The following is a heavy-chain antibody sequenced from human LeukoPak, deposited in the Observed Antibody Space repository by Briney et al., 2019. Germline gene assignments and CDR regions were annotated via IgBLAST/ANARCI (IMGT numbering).Heavy chain of an antibody. CDR1: GGTFSSYA. D-gene: IGHD2-15*01. CDR3: AGDIVVVVADRYGMTS. V-gene: IGHV1-69*13. J-gene: IGHJ6*02. CDR2: IIPIFGTA. Sequence: GASVKVSCKASGGTFSSYAISWVRQAPGQGLEWMGGIIPIFGTANYAQKFQGRVTITADESTSTAYMELSSLRSEDTAVYYCAGDIVVVVADRYGMTSGAKGPRSPSP.